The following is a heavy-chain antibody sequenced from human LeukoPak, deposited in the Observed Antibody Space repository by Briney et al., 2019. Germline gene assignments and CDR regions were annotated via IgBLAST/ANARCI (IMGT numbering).Heavy chain of an antibody. J-gene: IGHJ5*02. Sequence: PGGSLRLSCAASGFTFSSYAMSWVRQAPGKGLEWVSAISGSGGSTYYADSEKGRFTISRDNSKNTLYLQMNSLRAEDTAVYYCAKDPCSSTSCSNWFDPWGQGTLVTVSS. CDR2: ISGSGGST. CDR1: GFTFSSYA. D-gene: IGHD2-2*01. V-gene: IGHV3-23*01. CDR3: AKDPCSSTSCSNWFDP.